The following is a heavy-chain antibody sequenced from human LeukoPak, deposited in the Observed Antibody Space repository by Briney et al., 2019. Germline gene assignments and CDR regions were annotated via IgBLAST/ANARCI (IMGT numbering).Heavy chain of an antibody. CDR2: MNPNSGNT. CDR3: ARRNYGDSRRWVDP. J-gene: IGHJ5*02. CDR1: AYTFISYD. D-gene: IGHD4-17*01. Sequence: GASVKVSCKASAYTFISYDIIWVRQATGQGLEWMGWMNPNSGNTGYAQNFQGRVTMTRNTSISTAYMELSSLRSEDTAVYYCARRNYGDSRRWVDPWGQGTLVTVSS. V-gene: IGHV1-8*02.